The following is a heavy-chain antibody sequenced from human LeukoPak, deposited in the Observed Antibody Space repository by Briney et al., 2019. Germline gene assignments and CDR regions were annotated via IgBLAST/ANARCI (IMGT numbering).Heavy chain of an antibody. V-gene: IGHV1-18*01. J-gene: IGHJ4*02. CDR1: GYTFTSFG. CDR2: ISTYNGNT. Sequence: ASVKVSCKASGYTFTSFGISWVRQAPGQGLEWMGWISTYNGNTKYAQNLQGRVTMTTDTSTSTAYMELRSLRSDDTAVYYCARDRHYYGSGTYPYYLDYWGQGTLVTVSS. D-gene: IGHD3-10*01. CDR3: ARDRHYYGSGTYPYYLDY.